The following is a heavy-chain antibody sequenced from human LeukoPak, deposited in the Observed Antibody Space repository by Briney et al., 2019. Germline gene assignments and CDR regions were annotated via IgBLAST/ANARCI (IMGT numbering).Heavy chain of an antibody. Sequence: SGTLSLTCTVSGYSISSYYWSWIRQPAGKGLEWIGRIYTSGSTNYNPSLKSRVTMSVDTSKSQFSLKLSSVTAADTAVYYCARGGGGRPDAFDIWGQGTMVTVSS. D-gene: IGHD1-26*01. CDR3: ARGGGGRPDAFDI. J-gene: IGHJ3*02. CDR1: GYSISSYY. CDR2: IYTSGST. V-gene: IGHV4-4*07.